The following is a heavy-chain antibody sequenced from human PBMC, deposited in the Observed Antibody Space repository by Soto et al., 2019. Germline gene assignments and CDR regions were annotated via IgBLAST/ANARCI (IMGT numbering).Heavy chain of an antibody. Sequence: ASVKVSCKASGYTFTSYAMHWVRQAPGQRLEWMGWINAGNGKTKYSQKFQGRVTITRDTSASAAYIEVRRLRSEDTAVYYCARDAIGSTGNYPPDHWGQGTLVTVSS. D-gene: IGHD1-7*01. CDR2: INAGNGKT. CDR1: GYTFTSYA. CDR3: ARDAIGSTGNYPPDH. J-gene: IGHJ4*02. V-gene: IGHV1-3*01.